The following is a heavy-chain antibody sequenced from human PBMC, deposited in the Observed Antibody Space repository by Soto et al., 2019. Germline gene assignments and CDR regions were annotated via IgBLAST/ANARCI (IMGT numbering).Heavy chain of an antibody. CDR3: AGDTKGVAAAGLDY. CDR1: GDTFSSYA. Sequence: QVQLVQSVAEVKKPGSSVKVSCKASGDTFSSYAITWVRQAPGQGLEWMGGIIPIFGTANYAQKFQGRVTISADESTSTAYMELGSLISEDTAVYYCAGDTKGVAAAGLDYWGQGTLVAVSS. CDR2: IIPIFGTA. V-gene: IGHV1-69*01. J-gene: IGHJ4*02. D-gene: IGHD6-13*01.